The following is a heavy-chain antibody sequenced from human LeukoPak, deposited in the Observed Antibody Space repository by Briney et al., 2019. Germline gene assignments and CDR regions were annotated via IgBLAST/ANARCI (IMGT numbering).Heavy chain of an antibody. CDR2: INPSGGST. CDR3: AVDYYDSSGPFAFDI. D-gene: IGHD3-22*01. CDR1: GYTLTSYY. J-gene: IGHJ3*02. V-gene: IGHV1-46*01. Sequence: ASVKVSCKASGYTLTSYYMHWVRQAPGQGLEWMGIINPSGGSTSYAQKFQGRVTMTRDTSTSTVYMELSSLRSEDTAVYYCAVDYYDSSGPFAFDIWGQGTMVTVSS.